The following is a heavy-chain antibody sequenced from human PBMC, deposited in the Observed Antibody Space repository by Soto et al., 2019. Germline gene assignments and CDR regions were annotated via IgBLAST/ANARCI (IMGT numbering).Heavy chain of an antibody. D-gene: IGHD3-3*01. Sequence: TLSLTCTVSGGSVSSGGYYWSWVPQHAGKGLEWIGYIYYSGRTYSNPSLKSLVTISVDPSKNQFSLKLSSVTAVHTAVYYCARAITIFGVVTYLDYLGQGTLVTVAS. J-gene: IGHJ4*02. V-gene: IGHV4-31*01. CDR2: IYYSGRT. CDR1: GGSVSSGGYY. CDR3: ARAITIFGVVTYLDY.